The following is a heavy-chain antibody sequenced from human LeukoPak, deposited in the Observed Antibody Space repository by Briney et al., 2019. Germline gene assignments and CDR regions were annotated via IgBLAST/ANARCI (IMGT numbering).Heavy chain of an antibody. CDR3: ARDDRIAASGPLFDY. CDR2: ISYDGSNK. CDR1: GFTFSSYG. Sequence: GRSLRLSCAASGFTFSSYGMHWVRQAPGKGLEWVAVISYDGSNKYYADSVKGRFTISRDNSKNTLYLQMNSLRAEDTAVYYCARDDRIAASGPLFDYWGQGTLVTVSS. J-gene: IGHJ4*02. D-gene: IGHD6-25*01. V-gene: IGHV3-30*19.